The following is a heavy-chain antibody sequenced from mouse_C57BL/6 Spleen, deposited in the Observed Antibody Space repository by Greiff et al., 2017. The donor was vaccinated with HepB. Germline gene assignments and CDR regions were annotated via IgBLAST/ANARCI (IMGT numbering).Heavy chain of an antibody. V-gene: IGHV1-72*01. CDR1: GYTFTSYW. CDR2: IDPNSGGT. Sequence: QVQLKEPGAELVKPGASVKLSCKASGYTFTSYWMHWVKQRPGRGLEWIGRIDPNSGGTKYNEKFKSKATLTVDKPSSTAYMQLSSLTSEDSAVYYCARVGIPPYWYFDVWGTGTTVTVSS. J-gene: IGHJ1*03. CDR3: ARVGIPPYWYFDV.